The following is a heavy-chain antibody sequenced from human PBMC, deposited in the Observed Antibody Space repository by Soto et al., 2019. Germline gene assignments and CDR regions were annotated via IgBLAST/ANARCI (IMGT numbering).Heavy chain of an antibody. J-gene: IGHJ6*02. Sequence: QVQLQESGPGLVKPSQTLSLTCTVSGGSIKNSGYYWSWIRQHPEKGLDWIGYISYSGSTDYAPSLKSRVTMSVDTSKNQFFLNLTSVTAADTAVYYCGRDAVTKRDFYYYGMDVWGRGTTVTVSS. CDR3: GRDAVTKRDFYYYGMDV. V-gene: IGHV4-31*03. CDR1: GGSIKNSGYY. CDR2: ISYSGST. D-gene: IGHD4-4*01.